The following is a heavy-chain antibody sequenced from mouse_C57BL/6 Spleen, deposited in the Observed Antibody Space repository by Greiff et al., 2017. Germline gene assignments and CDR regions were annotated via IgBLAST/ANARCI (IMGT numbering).Heavy chain of an antibody. V-gene: IGHV3-6*01. Sequence: EVKLVESGPGLVKPSQSLSLTCSVTGYSITSGYYWNWIRQFPGNKLEWMGYISYDGSNNYNPSLKNRISITRDTSKNQFFLKLNSVTTEDTATYYCARAGAYYDYDRGYFDVWGTGTTVTVSS. CDR1: GYSITSGYY. J-gene: IGHJ1*03. CDR2: ISYDGSN. D-gene: IGHD2-4*01. CDR3: ARAGAYYDYDRGYFDV.